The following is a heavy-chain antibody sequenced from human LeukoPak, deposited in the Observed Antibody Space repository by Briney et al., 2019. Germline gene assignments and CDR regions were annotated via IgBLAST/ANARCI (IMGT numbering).Heavy chain of an antibody. J-gene: IGHJ5*02. CDR1: GYTFTSYG. CDR2: ISAYNCNT. V-gene: IGHV1-18*01. Sequence: ASVKVSCKASGYTFTSYGISWVRQAPGQGLEWMGWISAYNCNTNYAQKLQGRVTMATDTSTSTAYMELRSLRSDDTAVYYCARDRPLWFGELLPGAPTRRYNGWFDPWGQGTLVTVSS. D-gene: IGHD3-10*01. CDR3: ARDRPLWFGELLPGAPTRRYNGWFDP.